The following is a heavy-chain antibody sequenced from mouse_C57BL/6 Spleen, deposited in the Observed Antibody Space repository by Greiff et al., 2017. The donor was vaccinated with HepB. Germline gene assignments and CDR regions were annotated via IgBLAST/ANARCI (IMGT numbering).Heavy chain of an antibody. Sequence: VQLQQPGAELVKPGASVKLSCKASGYTFTSYWMHWVKQRPGQGLEWIGMIHPNSGSTNYNEKFKSKATLTVDKSSSTAYMQLSSLTSEDSAVYYCARSRGDYDYDGRPWFAYWGKGTLVTVSA. CDR2: IHPNSGST. J-gene: IGHJ3*01. CDR3: ARSRGDYDYDGRPWFAY. V-gene: IGHV1-64*01. D-gene: IGHD2-4*01. CDR1: GYTFTSYW.